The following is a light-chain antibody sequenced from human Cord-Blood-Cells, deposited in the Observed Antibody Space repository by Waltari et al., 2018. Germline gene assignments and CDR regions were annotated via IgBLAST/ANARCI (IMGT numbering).Light chain of an antibody. Sequence: QSALPQPASVSGSPGQSITISCTGTCSDCGSYNLVSLYQQHPGKAPKLMIYEVSKRPSGVSNRFSGSKSGNTASLTISGLQAEDEADYYCCSYAGSSTFVVFGGGTKLTVL. J-gene: IGLJ2*01. CDR2: EVS. CDR3: CSYAGSSTFVV. V-gene: IGLV2-23*02. CDR1: CSDCGSYNL.